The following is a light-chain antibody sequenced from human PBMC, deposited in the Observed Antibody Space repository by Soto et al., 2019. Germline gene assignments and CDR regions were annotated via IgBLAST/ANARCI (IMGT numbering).Light chain of an antibody. CDR2: TNN. CDR3: AAWDDSLNGRGV. CDR1: YSNIGSNT. Sequence: QSVLTQPPSASGTPGQRVTISCSGSYSNIGSNTVNWYQQFPGAAPKLLISTNNQRPSGVPDRFSGSKSGTPASLTITGLQSDDEAVYYCAAWDDSLNGRGVFGGGTKVTVL. V-gene: IGLV1-44*01. J-gene: IGLJ3*02.